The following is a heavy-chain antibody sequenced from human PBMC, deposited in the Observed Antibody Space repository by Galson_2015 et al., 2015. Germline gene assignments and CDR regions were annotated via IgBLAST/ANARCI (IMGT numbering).Heavy chain of an antibody. D-gene: IGHD6-13*01. CDR3: ARTMIAAADFPAFDY. CDR2: IDWDDDK. J-gene: IGHJ4*02. Sequence: PALVKPTQTLTLTCTFSGFSLSTSGMCVSWIRQPPGKALEWLALIDWDDDKYYSTSLKTRLTISKDTSKNQVVLTMTNMDPVDTATYYCARTMIAAADFPAFDYWGQGTLVTVSS. CDR1: GFSLSTSGMC. V-gene: IGHV2-70*01.